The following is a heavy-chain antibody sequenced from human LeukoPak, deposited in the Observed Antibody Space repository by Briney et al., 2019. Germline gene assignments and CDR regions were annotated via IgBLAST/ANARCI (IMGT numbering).Heavy chain of an antibody. D-gene: IGHD6-19*01. Sequence: PGGSLRLSCAASGFTFSSYEMNWVRQAPGKGREWVSYISSSGSSIYYADSVKGRFTISRDNAKNSMYLQMNSLRAEDTAVYYCAREYFSAWYDYWGQGTLVTVSS. CDR3: AREYFSAWYDY. J-gene: IGHJ4*02. CDR2: ISSSGSSI. CDR1: GFTFSSYE. V-gene: IGHV3-48*03.